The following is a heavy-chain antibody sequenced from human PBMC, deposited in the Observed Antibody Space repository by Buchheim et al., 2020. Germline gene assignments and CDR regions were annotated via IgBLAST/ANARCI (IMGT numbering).Heavy chain of an antibody. V-gene: IGHV3-7*01. CDR2: IKGDGTVR. CDR3: SRDFYGGATDY. CDR1: GFKFSDFY. Sequence: EVQLAESGGGLAQPGGSLRLSCVVSGFKFSDFYMNWVWQAPGRGLEWLSNIKGDGTVRNYVDSVKGRFTISRDNAKNLLFLEMSSLRVEDTAIYFCSRDFYGGATDYWGRGTL. D-gene: IGHD3-10*01. J-gene: IGHJ4*02.